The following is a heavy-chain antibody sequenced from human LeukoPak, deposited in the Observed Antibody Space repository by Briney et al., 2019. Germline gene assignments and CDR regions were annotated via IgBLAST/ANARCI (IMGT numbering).Heavy chain of an antibody. V-gene: IGHV3-30*04. J-gene: IGHJ4*02. CDR1: VFTPSSYA. Sequence: GGSLRPSCAPSVFTPSSYAMHWVRHAPGKGLEWVAVISYDGSNKYYTDSVKGRFTISRDNSKNTLYLQMNSLRAEDTAVYYCARDRGYYDSSGCYYPRYWGQGTLVTVSS. D-gene: IGHD3-22*01. CDR2: ISYDGSNK. CDR3: ARDRGYYDSSGCYYPRY.